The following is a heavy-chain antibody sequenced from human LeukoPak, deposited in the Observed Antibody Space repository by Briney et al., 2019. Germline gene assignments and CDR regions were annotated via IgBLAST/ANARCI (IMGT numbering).Heavy chain of an antibody. V-gene: IGHV2-70*11. CDR1: GFSLSTSGMC. CDR2: IDWNDDK. Sequence: SGPTLVNPTRTLTLTCTFSGFSLSTSGMCVNWIRQPPGKALEWLARIDWNDDKYYSTSLKTRLTISKDTSKNQVVLTMTNMDPVDTATYYCARSVWYSSGWYYRNWGQGTLVTVSS. D-gene: IGHD6-19*01. J-gene: IGHJ1*01. CDR3: ARSVWYSSGWYYRN.